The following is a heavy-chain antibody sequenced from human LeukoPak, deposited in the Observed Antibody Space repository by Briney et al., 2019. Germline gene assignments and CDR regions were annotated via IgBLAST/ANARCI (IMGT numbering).Heavy chain of an antibody. V-gene: IGHV1-8*01. J-gene: IGHJ4*02. CDR3: ARAPLGWPILDY. D-gene: IGHD2-15*01. Sequence: SVKVSCKASGYTFTSYDINWVRQATGQGLEWMGWMNPNSGNTGYAQKFQGRVTMTRNTSISTAYMELSSLRSEDTAVYYCARAPLGWPILDYWGQGTLVTVSS. CDR1: GYTFTSYD. CDR2: MNPNSGNT.